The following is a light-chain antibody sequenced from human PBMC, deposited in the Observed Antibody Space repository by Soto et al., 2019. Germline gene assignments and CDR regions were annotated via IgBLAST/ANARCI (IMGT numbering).Light chain of an antibody. V-gene: IGKV2-30*01. CDR2: KVS. J-gene: IGKJ1*01. CDR1: QSLAYSDGNTY. Sequence: DVVMTQSPLSLPVTLGQPASISCRSSQSLAYSDGNTYLNWFQQRPGQSPGRLIYKVSNRDSGVPDRFSGSGSGTDFTLQISRVEAEDVWVYYCMQGTRWPPRTFGQGTKVEIK. CDR3: MQGTRWPPRT.